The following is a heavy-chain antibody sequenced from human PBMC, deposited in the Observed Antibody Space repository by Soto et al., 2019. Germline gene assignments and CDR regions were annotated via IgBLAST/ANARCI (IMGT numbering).Heavy chain of an antibody. CDR2: IIPIFGTA. CDR1: TFSSYA. Sequence: TFSSYAISWVRQAPGQGLEWMGGIIPIFGTANYAQKFQGRVTITADESTSTAYMELSSLRSEDTAVYYCASSYSGKNYGMDVWGQGTTVTVSS. J-gene: IGHJ6*02. V-gene: IGHV1-69*01. CDR3: ASSYSGKNYGMDV. D-gene: IGHD1-26*01.